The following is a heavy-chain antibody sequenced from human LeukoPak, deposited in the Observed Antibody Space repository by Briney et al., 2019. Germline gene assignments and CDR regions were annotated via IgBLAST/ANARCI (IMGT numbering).Heavy chain of an antibody. Sequence: SETLSLTCTVSGGSISSYYWGWIRQPPGKGLEWIGYIYYSGSTNYNPSLKSRVTISVDTSKNQFSLKLSSVTAADTAVYYCARGEASDCSSTSCYPDYWGQGTLVTVSS. CDR1: GGSISSYY. CDR2: IYYSGST. D-gene: IGHD2-2*01. V-gene: IGHV4-59*08. CDR3: ARGEASDCSSTSCYPDY. J-gene: IGHJ4*02.